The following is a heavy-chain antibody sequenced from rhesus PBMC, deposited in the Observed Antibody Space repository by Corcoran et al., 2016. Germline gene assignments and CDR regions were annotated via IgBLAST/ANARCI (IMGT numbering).Heavy chain of an antibody. J-gene: IGHJ6*01. D-gene: IGHD4-29*01. V-gene: IGHV4-169*01. Sequence: QLQLQESGPGLVKPSETLSVTCAVSGGSISSSYWSWIRQAPGKGLEWIWYIYGSGSSTNYNPSLKSRFTLSVDTSNNQLSLKLSSVTTADTAVYYCARGVDYVRNYGLDSWGQGVVVTVSS. CDR1: GGSISSSY. CDR2: IYGSGSST. CDR3: ARGVDYVRNYGLDS.